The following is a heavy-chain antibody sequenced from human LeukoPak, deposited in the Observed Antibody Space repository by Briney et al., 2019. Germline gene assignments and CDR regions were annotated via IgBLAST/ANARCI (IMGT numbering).Heavy chain of an antibody. J-gene: IGHJ4*02. CDR3: ARGTYYSDC. CDR2: ISSVITTV. CDR1: GFTLSTYG. V-gene: IGHV3-48*02. Sequence: PGGSLRLSCAASGFTLSTYGMNWVRQAPGKGLEWVSYISSVITTVYYADSVKGRFTISRDNARNSLYLQMNSLRDEDTAVYYCARGTYYSDCWGQGTLVTVSS.